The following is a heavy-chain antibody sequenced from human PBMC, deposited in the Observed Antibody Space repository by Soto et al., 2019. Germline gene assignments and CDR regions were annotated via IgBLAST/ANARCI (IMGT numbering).Heavy chain of an antibody. CDR3: ARGGYYDNSWGKLSHYGFDV. Sequence: QVQLAQSANEVKKPGASVRVSCKAAGYTFIRYGIAWVRQAPGQGLEWMGWISPYNDYTVYAQKFQGRVSMTADTSTRTVYLNLRGQKSDDTAVYYCARGGYYDNSWGKLSHYGFDVWGQGPSVSVS. CDR2: ISPYNDYT. J-gene: IGHJ6*02. D-gene: IGHD3-16*01. V-gene: IGHV1-18*01. CDR1: GYTFIRYG.